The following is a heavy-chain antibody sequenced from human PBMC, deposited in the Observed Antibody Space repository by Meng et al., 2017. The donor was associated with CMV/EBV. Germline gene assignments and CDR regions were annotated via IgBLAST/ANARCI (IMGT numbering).Heavy chain of an antibody. J-gene: IGHJ4*02. Sequence: LSLTCAASGFTFSSYAMSWVRQAPGKGLEWVGRTRNKANSYTTEYAASVKGRFTISRDDSKNSLYLQMNSLKTEDTAVYYCARSGGSYAPLDYWGQGTLVTVSS. CDR1: GFTFSSYA. V-gene: IGHV3-72*01. CDR2: TRNKANSYTT. CDR3: ARSGGSYAPLDY. D-gene: IGHD1-26*01.